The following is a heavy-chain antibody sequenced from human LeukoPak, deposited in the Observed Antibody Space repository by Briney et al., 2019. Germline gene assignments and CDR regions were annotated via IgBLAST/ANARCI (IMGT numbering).Heavy chain of an antibody. J-gene: IGHJ4*02. D-gene: IGHD4-17*01. CDR2: IYSGGST. CDR3: ARVNYGDYQIDY. CDR1: GFTVSSNY. Sequence: GGSLRLSCAASGFTVSSNYMSWVRQAPGKGLEWVSVIYSGGSTYYADSVKGRFTISRDNAKNSLYLQMNSLRAEDTAVYYCARVNYGDYQIDYWGQGTLVTVSS. V-gene: IGHV3-53*01.